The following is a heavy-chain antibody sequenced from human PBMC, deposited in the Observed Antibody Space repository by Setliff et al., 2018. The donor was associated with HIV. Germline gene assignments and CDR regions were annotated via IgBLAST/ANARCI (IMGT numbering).Heavy chain of an antibody. J-gene: IGHJ1*01. D-gene: IGHD1-26*01. CDR1: GGSMRSGSHF. Sequence: SETLSLTCTVSGGSMRSGSHFWSWIRQPAGKGLEWLGHVFVTGPTNYNSALGSRITISVEPTKNQFSLNLASATAADTAVYYCARAAYSGTYLWEPASDLWGPGTLVTVPQ. V-gene: IGHV4-61*09. CDR2: VFVTGPT. CDR3: ARAAYSGTYLWEPASDL.